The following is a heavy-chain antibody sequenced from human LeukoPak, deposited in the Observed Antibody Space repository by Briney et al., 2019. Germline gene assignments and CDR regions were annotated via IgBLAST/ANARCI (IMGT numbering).Heavy chain of an antibody. V-gene: IGHV4-59*01. Sequence: SETLSLTCAVSGGSISSYYWSWIRQPPGKGLEWIGYIYYSGSTNYNPSLKSRVTISVDTSKNQFSLKLGSVTAADTAVYYCARVYTTTHDFDYWGQGTLVTVSS. CDR2: IYYSGST. CDR1: GGSISSYY. D-gene: IGHD5-12*01. J-gene: IGHJ4*02. CDR3: ARVYTTTHDFDY.